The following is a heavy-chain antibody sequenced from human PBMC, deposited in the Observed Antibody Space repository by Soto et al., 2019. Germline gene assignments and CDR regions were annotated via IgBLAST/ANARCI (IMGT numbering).Heavy chain of an antibody. J-gene: IGHJ5*02. Sequence: ASVKVSCKASGYTFTSYAMHWVRQAPGQRLEWMGWINAGNGNTKYSQKFQGRVTITRDTSASTAYMELSSLRSEDTAVYYCARDSDLTTVVTPSYWFAPWGQGTLVTVSS. D-gene: IGHD4-17*01. CDR3: ARDSDLTTVVTPSYWFAP. V-gene: IGHV1-3*01. CDR2: INAGNGNT. CDR1: GYTFTSYA.